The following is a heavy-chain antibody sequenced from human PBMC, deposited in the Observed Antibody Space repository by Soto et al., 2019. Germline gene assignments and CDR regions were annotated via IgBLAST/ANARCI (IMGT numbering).Heavy chain of an antibody. CDR2: ISYDGSNK. Sequence: QVQLVESGGGVVQPGRSLRLSCAASGFTFNNYALHWVRQAPGKGLEWVAVISYDGSNKYYADSVKGRFTISRDNSKNXXYLQMNSLRVEDTAMYYCARRGYSSSLSAHNWIDPWGQGTLVTVSS. CDR1: GFTFNNYA. J-gene: IGHJ5*02. V-gene: IGHV3-30-3*01. CDR3: ARRGYSSSLSAHNWIDP. D-gene: IGHD6-13*01.